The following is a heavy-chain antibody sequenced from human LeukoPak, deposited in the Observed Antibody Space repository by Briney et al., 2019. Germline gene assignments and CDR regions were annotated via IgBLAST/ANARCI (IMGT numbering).Heavy chain of an antibody. CDR2: INPNSGGT. CDR3: ARAVDYGDYVDY. CDR1: GHTFTGYY. Sequence: ASVKVSCKASGHTFTGYYMHWVRQAPGRGLEWMGWINPNSGGTNYAQKFQGRVTMTRDTSISTAYMELSRLRSDDTAVYYCARAVDYGDYVDYWGRGTLVTVSS. V-gene: IGHV1-2*02. J-gene: IGHJ4*02. D-gene: IGHD4-17*01.